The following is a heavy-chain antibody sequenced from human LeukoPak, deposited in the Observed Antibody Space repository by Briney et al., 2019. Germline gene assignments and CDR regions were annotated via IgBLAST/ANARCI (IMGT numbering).Heavy chain of an antibody. V-gene: IGHV4-39*07. D-gene: IGHD2-8*02. CDR2: IYYSGST. CDR3: ARGGISNWFDP. Sequence: SETLSLICTVSGGSILSSSYYWGWIRQPPGKRLEWIGSIYYSGSTHYNPSLKSRVTISVDTSKNQFSLKLSSVTAADTAVYYCARGGISNWFDPWGQGTLVTVSS. CDR1: GGSILSSSYY. J-gene: IGHJ5*02.